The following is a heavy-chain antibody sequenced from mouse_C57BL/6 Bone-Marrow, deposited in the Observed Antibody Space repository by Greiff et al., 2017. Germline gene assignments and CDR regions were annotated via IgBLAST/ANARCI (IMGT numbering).Heavy chain of an antibody. CDR3: ARRRFCFRTLDY. V-gene: IGHV1-69*01. CDR2: IDPSDSYT. CDR1: GYTFTSYW. J-gene: IGHJ2*01. Sequence: QVQLQQPGAELVMPGASVKLSCKASGYTFTSYWMHWVKQRPGQGLEWIGEIDPSDSYTNYNQKFKGKSTLTVDKSSSTAYMQLSSLTSEDSAVYYWARRRFCFRTLDYWGQGTTLTGSS.